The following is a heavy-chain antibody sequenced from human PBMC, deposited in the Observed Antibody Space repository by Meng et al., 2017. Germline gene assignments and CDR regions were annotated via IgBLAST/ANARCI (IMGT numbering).Heavy chain of an antibody. CDR2: IYYSGST. CDR3: ARTRRPLGGTIDY. Sequence: SETLSLTCTVSGGSISSYYWSWIRQPPGKGLEWIGYIYYSGSTNYNPSLKSRVTISADTSKNQFSLKLSSVTAADTAVYYCARTRRPLGGTIDYWGQGTLVTVSS. D-gene: IGHD3-16*01. CDR1: GGSISSYY. V-gene: IGHV4-59*01. J-gene: IGHJ4*02.